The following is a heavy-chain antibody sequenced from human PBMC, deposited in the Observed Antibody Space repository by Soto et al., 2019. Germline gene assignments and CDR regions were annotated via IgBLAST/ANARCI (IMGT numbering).Heavy chain of an antibody. V-gene: IGHV4-31*03. CDR1: GGSISSCGYY. J-gene: IGHJ5*02. CDR2: IYYSGST. Sequence: SETLSLTCTVSGGSISSCGYYWSWIRQHPGKGLEWIGYIYYSGSTYYNPSLKSRVTISVDTSKNQFSLKLSSVTAADTAVYYCARVAGGYCSGGSCYSGDWFGPWGQGTLVTVSS. CDR3: ARVAGGYCSGGSCYSGDWFGP. D-gene: IGHD2-15*01.